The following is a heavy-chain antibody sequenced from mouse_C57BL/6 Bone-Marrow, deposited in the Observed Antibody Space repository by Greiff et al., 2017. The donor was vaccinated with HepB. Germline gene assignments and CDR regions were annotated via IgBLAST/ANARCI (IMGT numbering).Heavy chain of an antibody. Sequence: EVQLQQSGPELVKPGASVKISCKASGYTFTDYYMNWVKQSHGKSLEWIGDINPNNGGTSYNQKFKGKATLTVDKSSSTAYMELRSLTSEDSAVYYCARHEGYYGSSVRGFDYWGQGTTLTVSS. CDR1: GYTFTDYY. V-gene: IGHV1-26*01. CDR3: ARHEGYYGSSVRGFDY. D-gene: IGHD1-1*01. J-gene: IGHJ2*01. CDR2: INPNNGGT.